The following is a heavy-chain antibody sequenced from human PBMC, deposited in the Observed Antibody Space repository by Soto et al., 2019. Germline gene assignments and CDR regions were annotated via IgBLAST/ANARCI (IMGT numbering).Heavy chain of an antibody. CDR1: GYTDTSYG. CDR3: ARDHGAYCFSPSRSCDYFYGMDV. Sequence: QVQLVQSGAEVKEPGASVKVSCRASGYTDTSYGISWVRQAPGQGLEWMGWISAYNGYTSYAQKFQGRVAMTTDTPTNTAYMELRSLRSDDTAVYYCARDHGAYCFSPSRSCDYFYGMDVWGQGTTVTMSS. CDR2: ISAYNGYT. J-gene: IGHJ6*02. D-gene: IGHD2-2*01. V-gene: IGHV1-18*01.